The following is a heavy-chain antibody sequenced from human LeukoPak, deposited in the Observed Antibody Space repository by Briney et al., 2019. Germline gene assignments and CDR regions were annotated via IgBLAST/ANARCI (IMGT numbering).Heavy chain of an antibody. V-gene: IGHV3-53*01. D-gene: IGHD4/OR15-4a*01. J-gene: IGHJ4*02. Sequence: PGGSLRLSCAASGLTVSSNYMSWVRQAPGKGLEWVSGISISGDITYYAVSVQGRFIISRDNSKNTVYLQMNSLRVEDTAVYYCANEEVPNDYWGQGTLVTVSS. CDR2: ISISGDIT. CDR3: ANEEVPNDY. CDR1: GLTVSSNY.